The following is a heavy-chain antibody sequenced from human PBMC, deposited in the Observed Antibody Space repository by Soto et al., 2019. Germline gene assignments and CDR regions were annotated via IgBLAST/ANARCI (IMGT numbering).Heavy chain of an antibody. CDR1: GFTFRSYG. Sequence: VGPLRLSCAASGFTFRSYGMHWVRQAPGKGLEWVAVIWYDGSNKYYAGSVKGRFTISRDNSKNTLYLQMNSLRAEDTAVYYCARVQTNGDYDAFDIWGQGTMVTVSS. V-gene: IGHV3-33*01. J-gene: IGHJ3*02. CDR3: ARVQTNGDYDAFDI. CDR2: IWYDGSNK. D-gene: IGHD4-17*01.